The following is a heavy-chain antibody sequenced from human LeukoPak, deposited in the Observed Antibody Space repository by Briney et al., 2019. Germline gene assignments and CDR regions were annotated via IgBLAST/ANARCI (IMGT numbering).Heavy chain of an antibody. Sequence: PSETLSLTCTVSGGSISSGDYYWSWIRQPPGKGLEWIGYIYYSGSTYYNPPLKSRVTISVDTSKNQFSLKLSSVTAADTAVYYCARGIGYDFWSGYYFVYWGQGTLVTVSS. CDR2: IYYSGST. V-gene: IGHV4-30-4*08. CDR1: GGSISSGDYY. J-gene: IGHJ4*02. D-gene: IGHD3-3*01. CDR3: ARGIGYDFWSGYYFVY.